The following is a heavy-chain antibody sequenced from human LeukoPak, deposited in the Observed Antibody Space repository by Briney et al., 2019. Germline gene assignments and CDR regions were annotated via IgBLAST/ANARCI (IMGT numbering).Heavy chain of an antibody. D-gene: IGHD3-22*01. CDR3: AKEGYDNSGYYLNYYYMDV. CDR2: IGTAGDT. V-gene: IGHV3-13*01. CDR1: GFTFSSYD. Sequence: GGSLRLSCAASGFTFSSYDMHWVRQATGKGLEWVSAIGTAGDTYYPGSVKGRFTISRENAKNSLYLQMNSLRAEDTAVYYCAKEGYDNSGYYLNYYYMDVWGKGTTVTISS. J-gene: IGHJ6*03.